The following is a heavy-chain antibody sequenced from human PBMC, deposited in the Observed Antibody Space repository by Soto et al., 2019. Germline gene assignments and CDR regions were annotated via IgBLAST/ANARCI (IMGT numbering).Heavy chain of an antibody. D-gene: IGHD1-1*01. J-gene: IGHJ4*02. V-gene: IGHV3-74*01. CDR3: TRGPRPSSTGTGGL. CDR1: GFAFDQCW. CDR2: ISDDGARI. Sequence: GGSLRLSCVASGFAFDQCWMHWVRQAAGKGLEWVSRISDDGARIDYADFVKGRFTIARDNAKNTLFLQMRSLRGEDTAVYYCTRGPRPSSTGTGGLWGRGALVTVSS.